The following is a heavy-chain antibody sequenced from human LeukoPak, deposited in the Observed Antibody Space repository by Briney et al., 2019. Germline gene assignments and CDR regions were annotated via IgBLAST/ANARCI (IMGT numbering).Heavy chain of an antibody. D-gene: IGHD5-18*01. CDR2: LSGSGGST. V-gene: IGHV3-23*01. CDR1: GFIFSSYA. Sequence: GGSLRLSCTASGFIFSSYAMSWVRQAPGKGLEWVSSLSGSGGSTYYADSVKGRFTISRDNSKNTLYLQMNSLRVEDTAVYYCAKDPHTGYSFAYWGQGTLVTVSS. J-gene: IGHJ4*02. CDR3: AKDPHTGYSFAY.